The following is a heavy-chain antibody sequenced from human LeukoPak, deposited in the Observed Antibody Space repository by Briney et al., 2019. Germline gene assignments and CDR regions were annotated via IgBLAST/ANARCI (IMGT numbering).Heavy chain of an antibody. CDR2: ISGSATRT. CDR3: AKDRWEGGHNLVDIYFDY. Sequence: GGSLRLSCAASGFTFEKHAMSWVRQAPGKGLEWVASISGSATRTSFADSVQGRFFISRDNLKNMVTLQMNGLSAEDTAIYYCAKDRWEGGHNLVDIYFDYWGQGTLVTVSS. CDR1: GFTFEKHA. D-gene: IGHD1-26*01. V-gene: IGHV3-23*01. J-gene: IGHJ4*02.